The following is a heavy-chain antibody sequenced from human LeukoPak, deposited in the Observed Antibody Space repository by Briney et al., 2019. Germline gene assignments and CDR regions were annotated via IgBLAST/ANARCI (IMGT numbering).Heavy chain of an antibody. CDR3: ARDRSGWSDFDY. D-gene: IGHD6-19*01. CDR1: GFSVSSNY. V-gene: IGHV3-53*01. CDR2: IYSDGYT. J-gene: IGHJ4*02. Sequence: GGSLRLSCAASGFSVSSNYMSWVRQAPGKGLEWVSVIYSDGYTYYADAVKGRFTISRDNSKNTLYLQMNSLRAEDTAVYYCARDRSGWSDFDYWGQGTLVTVSS.